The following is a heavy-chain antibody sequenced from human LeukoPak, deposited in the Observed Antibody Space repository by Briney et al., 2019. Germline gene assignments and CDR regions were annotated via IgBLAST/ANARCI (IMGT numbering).Heavy chain of an antibody. V-gene: IGHV3-48*01. CDR1: GFTFSSYE. Sequence: GGSLRLSCAASGFTFSSYEMNWVHQAPGKGLEWVSYISSSSSTIYYADSVKDRFTISRDNAKNSLYLQMNSLRAEDTAVYYCARVGVGATEYWGQGTLVTVSS. J-gene: IGHJ4*02. CDR3: ARVGVGATEY. D-gene: IGHD1-26*01. CDR2: ISSSSSTI.